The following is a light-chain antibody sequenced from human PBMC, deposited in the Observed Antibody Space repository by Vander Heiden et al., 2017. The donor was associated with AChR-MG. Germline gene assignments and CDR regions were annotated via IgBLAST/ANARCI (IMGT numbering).Light chain of an antibody. CDR1: QSVSSN. J-gene: IGKJ4*01. Sequence: IVMTQSRAPLSYSPGERATLPCRASQSVSSNLAWYQQKPGQAPRLLIYGASSGSGTEFTLTISSLQSEDFAVYYCRQYKNWGLSFGEGTKVEIK. CDR2: GAS. CDR3: RQYKNWGLS. V-gene: IGKV3-15*01.